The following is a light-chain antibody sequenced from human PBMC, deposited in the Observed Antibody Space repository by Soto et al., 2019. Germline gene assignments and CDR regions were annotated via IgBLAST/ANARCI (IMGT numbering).Light chain of an antibody. CDR2: DAS. V-gene: IGKV3-11*01. J-gene: IGKJ5*01. CDR3: QQRGNWPIA. CDR1: QSVSTY. Sequence: EIVVTQSPATLSLSPGERATLSCRTSQSVSTYLAWYQQRPGQAPRLLFSDASNMAPDTPARFSGSGSGTDFTLTISSLEPEDFAVYYCQQRGNWPIAFGQGTRLEIK.